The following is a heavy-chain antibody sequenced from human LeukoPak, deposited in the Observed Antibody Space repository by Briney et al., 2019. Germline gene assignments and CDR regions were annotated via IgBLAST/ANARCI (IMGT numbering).Heavy chain of an antibody. J-gene: IGHJ4*02. Sequence: SETLSLTCTVSGGSISSSTYYWGWIHQPPAKGLEWIGSVYYSGSTYYNPSLESRVTISVDTSKNQFSLKLSSVTAADTAVYYCARQWDCSGGSCSFDYWGQGTLVTVSS. CDR2: VYYSGST. CDR3: ARQWDCSGGSCSFDY. D-gene: IGHD2-15*01. V-gene: IGHV4-39*01. CDR1: GGSISSSTYY.